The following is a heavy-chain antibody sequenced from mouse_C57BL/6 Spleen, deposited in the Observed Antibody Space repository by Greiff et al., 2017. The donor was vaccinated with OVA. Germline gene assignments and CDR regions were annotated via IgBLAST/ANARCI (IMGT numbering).Heavy chain of an antibody. J-gene: IGHJ3*01. Sequence: VQLKESGPELVKPGASVKISCKASGYSFTGYYMNWVKQSPEKSLEWIGEINPSTGGTTYNQKFKAKATLTVDKSSSTAYMQLKSLTSEDSAVYYCARIYSNSFAYWGQGTLVTVSA. CDR3: ARIYSNSFAY. D-gene: IGHD2-5*01. CDR2: INPSTGGT. V-gene: IGHV1-42*01. CDR1: GYSFTGYY.